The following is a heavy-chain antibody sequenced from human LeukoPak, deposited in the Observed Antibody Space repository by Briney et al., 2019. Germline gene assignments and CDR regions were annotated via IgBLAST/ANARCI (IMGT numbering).Heavy chain of an antibody. D-gene: IGHD3-3*01. V-gene: IGHV1-18*01. CDR1: GYTFTSYG. CDR3: ARDVLRFLEWLPPDY. CDR2: ISAYNGNT. J-gene: IGHJ4*02. Sequence: ASVKVSCKASGYTFTSYGISWVRQAPGQGLEWMGWISAYNGNTNYAQKLQGRVTMTTDTSTGTAYMELRSLRSDDTAVYYCARDVLRFLEWLPPDYWGQGTLVTVSS.